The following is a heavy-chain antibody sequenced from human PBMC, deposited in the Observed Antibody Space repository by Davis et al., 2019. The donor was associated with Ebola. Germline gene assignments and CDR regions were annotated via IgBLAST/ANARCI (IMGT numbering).Heavy chain of an antibody. J-gene: IGHJ4*02. V-gene: IGHV3-23*01. CDR1: GFTFSSYA. Sequence: GESLKISCAASGFTFSSYAMSWVRQAPGKGLEWVSAISGSGGSTYYADSVKGRFTISTDNSKNTLYLQMNSLRAEDTAVYYCAGVGATPYWGQGTLVTVSS. D-gene: IGHD1-26*01. CDR3: AGVGATPY. CDR2: ISGSGGST.